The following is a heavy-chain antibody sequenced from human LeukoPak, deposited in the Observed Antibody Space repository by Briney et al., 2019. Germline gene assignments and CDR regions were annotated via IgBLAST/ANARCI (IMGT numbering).Heavy chain of an antibody. J-gene: IGHJ4*02. CDR3: ARASSGLKTFDY. Sequence: GRSLRLSCAASGFTFSSYSMNWVRQAPGKGLEWVSSISSSSSYIYYADSVRGRFTISRDNAKNSLYLQMNSLRAEDTAVYYCARASSGLKTFDYWGQGTLVTVSS. CDR2: ISSSSSYI. V-gene: IGHV3-21*01. CDR1: GFTFSSYS. D-gene: IGHD6-19*01.